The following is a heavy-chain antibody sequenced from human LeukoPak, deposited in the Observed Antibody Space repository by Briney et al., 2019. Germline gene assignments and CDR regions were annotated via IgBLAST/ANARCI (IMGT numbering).Heavy chain of an antibody. CDR1: GGTFSSYA. D-gene: IGHD2-2*01. Sequence: ASVKVSCKASGGTFSSYAISWVRQAPGQGLEWMGGIIPIFGTANYAQKFQGRVTITADESTSTAYMELSSLRSEDTAVYYCARAGGYCSSTSCSRWGYGMDVWAKGPRSPSP. CDR3: ARAGGYCSSTSCSRWGYGMDV. J-gene: IGHJ6*02. CDR2: IIPIFGTA. V-gene: IGHV1-69*13.